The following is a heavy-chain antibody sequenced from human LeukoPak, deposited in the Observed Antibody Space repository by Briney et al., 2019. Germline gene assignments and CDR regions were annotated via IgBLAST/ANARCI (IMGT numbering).Heavy chain of an antibody. CDR3: ARADYVATIGRDYYYYYYYMDV. J-gene: IGHJ6*03. Sequence: PGGSLRLSCAASGFTFSSYEMNWVRQAPGKGLEWISYISGSSSYIYYADSVKGRFTISRDNAKNSLYLQMNSLRAEDTAVYYCARADYVATIGRDYYYYYYYMDVWGKGTTVTVSS. CDR1: GFTFSSYE. CDR2: ISGSSSYI. D-gene: IGHD5-12*01. V-gene: IGHV3-21*05.